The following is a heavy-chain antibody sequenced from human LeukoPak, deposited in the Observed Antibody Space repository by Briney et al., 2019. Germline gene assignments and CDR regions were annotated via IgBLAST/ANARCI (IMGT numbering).Heavy chain of an antibody. CDR1: VGTFSNYA. D-gene: IGHD3-3*01. V-gene: IGHV1-69*13. Sequence: ASVKDSCKASVGTFSNYAISWVRQAPGRGLEWMGGIITNYGTTNYAQKYQGRVTITADESTTTVYMELSSLRSEDTAVYYCARPRTYYDFWRGYPPFDYWGQGTLVTVSS. CDR2: IITNYGTT. J-gene: IGHJ4*02. CDR3: ARPRTYYDFWRGYPPFDY.